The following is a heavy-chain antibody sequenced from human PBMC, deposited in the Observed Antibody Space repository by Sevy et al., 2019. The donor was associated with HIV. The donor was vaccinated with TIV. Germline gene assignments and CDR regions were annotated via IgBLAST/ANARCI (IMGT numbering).Heavy chain of an antibody. J-gene: IGHJ4*02. CDR3: AAPGGYRYGSLLDY. V-gene: IGHV1-2*02. D-gene: IGHD5-18*01. CDR1: GYTFSGHF. Sequence: ASVKVSCKASGYTFSGHFMHWVRQAHGQGLEWMGWMKPDSGDTKYAQKFQGRVTVTRDTSITTVYMELSSLRSDDTAVYYCAAPGGYRYGSLLDYRGQGSLVTVSS. CDR2: MKPDSGDT.